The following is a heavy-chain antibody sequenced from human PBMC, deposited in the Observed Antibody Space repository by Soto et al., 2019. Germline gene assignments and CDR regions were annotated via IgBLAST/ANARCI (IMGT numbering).Heavy chain of an antibody. CDR1: VYTFTSYS. CDR3: ARQSQGDY. CDR2: ISVYNGNT. Sequence: QVQLVQSGAEVKKPGASVKVSCKASVYTFTSYSISWVRQAPGQELEWMGWISVYNGNTKYAQKLQCRVTMTTDTTTTTAYMELRSLRSDDTAVYYCARQSQGDYWGQGTLVTVSS. J-gene: IGHJ4*02. V-gene: IGHV1-18*01.